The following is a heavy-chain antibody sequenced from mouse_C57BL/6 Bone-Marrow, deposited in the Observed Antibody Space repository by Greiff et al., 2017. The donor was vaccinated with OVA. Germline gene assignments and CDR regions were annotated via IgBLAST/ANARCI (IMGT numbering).Heavy chain of an antibody. CDR3: ATYYYGSFDY. D-gene: IGHD1-1*01. CDR1: GYTFTNYW. J-gene: IGHJ2*01. V-gene: IGHV1-63*01. Sequence: VQLVESGAELVRPGTSVKMSCKASGYTFTNYWIGWAKQRPGHGLEWIGDIYPGGGYTNYNEKFKGKATLTADKSSSTAYMQFSSLTSEDSAIYYCATYYYGSFDYWGQGTTLTVSS. CDR2: IYPGGGYT.